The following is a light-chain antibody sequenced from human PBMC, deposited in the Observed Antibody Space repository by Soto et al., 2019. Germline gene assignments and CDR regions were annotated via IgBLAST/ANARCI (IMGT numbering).Light chain of an antibody. V-gene: IGLV2-8*01. CDR3: SSYADTNNLV. J-gene: IGLJ2*01. Sequence: QSALTQPPSASGSPGQSVTISCTGTSSDIGGYNFVSWYQQHPDKAPKLMIDEVNKRPSGVPDRFSGSKSGNTASLTVSGLQAEDEADYYCSSYADTNNLVFGGGTKLTVL. CDR2: EVN. CDR1: SSDIGGYNF.